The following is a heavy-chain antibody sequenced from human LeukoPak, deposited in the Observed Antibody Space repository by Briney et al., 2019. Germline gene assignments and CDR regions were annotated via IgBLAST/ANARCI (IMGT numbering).Heavy chain of an antibody. Sequence: GGSLRLSCADSGFTFSSYSMNWVRQAPGKGLEWVSSISSGSKYIYNAESVKGRFTISRDNAKNSLYLQMNSLRAEDTAVYYCARPLSYSYGSMDFWSQGTLVIVSP. D-gene: IGHD5-18*01. J-gene: IGHJ4*02. CDR1: GFTFSSYS. CDR2: ISSGSKYI. CDR3: ARPLSYSYGSMDF. V-gene: IGHV3-21*01.